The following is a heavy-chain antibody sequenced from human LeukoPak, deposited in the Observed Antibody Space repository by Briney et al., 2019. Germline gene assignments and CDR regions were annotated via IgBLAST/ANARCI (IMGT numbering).Heavy chain of an antibody. CDR1: GFTFSDHY. CDR3: AREIAADRGFDS. CDR2: ISSGGSTT. Sequence: PGGSLRLSCAASGFTFSDHYMSWIRQAPGKGLECVSYISSGGSTTYYTDSVKGRFTISRDNGKNALYLQMNSLRVEDTAVYYCAREIAADRGFDSWGQGTLVTVSS. V-gene: IGHV3-11*01. J-gene: IGHJ4*02. D-gene: IGHD6-6*01.